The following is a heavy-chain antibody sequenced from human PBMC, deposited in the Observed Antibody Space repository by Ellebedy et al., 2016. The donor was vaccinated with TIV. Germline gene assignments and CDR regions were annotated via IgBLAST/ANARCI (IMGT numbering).Heavy chain of an antibody. Sequence: SETLSLXCTVSGGSISSSSYYWGWIRQPPGKGLEWIGSIYYSGSTYYNPSLKSRVTISVDTSKNQFSLKLSSVTAADTAVYYCARDLGGRYYGSGLHWFDPWGQGTLVTVSS. CDR1: GGSISSSSYY. CDR3: ARDLGGRYYGSGLHWFDP. J-gene: IGHJ5*02. CDR2: IYYSGST. D-gene: IGHD3-10*01. V-gene: IGHV4-39*02.